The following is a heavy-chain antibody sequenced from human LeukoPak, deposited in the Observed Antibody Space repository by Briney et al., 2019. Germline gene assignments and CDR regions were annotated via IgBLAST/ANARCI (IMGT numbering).Heavy chain of an antibody. Sequence: GGSLRLSCTASGFTFSNYAMSWVRQAPGKGLEWVSAISGSGGRTDHADSVKGRFTISRDNAKNSLYLQMNSLRAEDTAVYYCARGAYYYEDWGQGTLVTVSS. D-gene: IGHD3-22*01. V-gene: IGHV3-23*01. CDR2: ISGSGGRT. CDR1: GFTFSNYA. J-gene: IGHJ4*02. CDR3: ARGAYYYED.